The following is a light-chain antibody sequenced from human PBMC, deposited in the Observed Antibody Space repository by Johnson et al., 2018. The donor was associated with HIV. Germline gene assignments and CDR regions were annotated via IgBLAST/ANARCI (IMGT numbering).Light chain of an antibody. V-gene: IGLV1-51*01. Sequence: QSVLTQPPSVSAAPGQKVTISCSGSSSNIGKNYVSWYQHLPGTAPKLLIYDNNKRPSGIPARFSGSKSGTSATLGITGLQAGDEADYYCGTWDSSLNGYVFATGTKVTVL. J-gene: IGLJ1*01. CDR3: GTWDSSLNGYV. CDR2: DNN. CDR1: SSNIGKNY.